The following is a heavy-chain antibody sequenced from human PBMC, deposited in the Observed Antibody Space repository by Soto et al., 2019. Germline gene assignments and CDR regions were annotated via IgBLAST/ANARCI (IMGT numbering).Heavy chain of an antibody. CDR3: SGSRYGHRGTPFDY. J-gene: IGHJ4*01. Sequence: EVQLVESGGGLVQPGGSLRLSCAASGFTFSSYWMHWVRQAPGKGLVWVSGINGDGSTATYADCVKGGFILSRDDAKNMLYIQVLRLIAESAAVKCCSGSRYGHRGTPFDYWGQGTLVTVSS. CDR1: GFTFSSYW. D-gene: IGHD5-18*01. CDR2: INGDGSTA. V-gene: IGHV3-74*01.